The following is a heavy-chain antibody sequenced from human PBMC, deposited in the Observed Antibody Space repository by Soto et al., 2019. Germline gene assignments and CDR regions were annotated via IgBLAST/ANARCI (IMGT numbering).Heavy chain of an antibody. CDR2: ISGSGGST. CDR3: AKESYYCSSTSCYLDY. V-gene: IGHV3-23*01. D-gene: IGHD2-2*01. J-gene: IGHJ4*02. Sequence: EVQLLESGGGLVQPGGSLRLSCAASGFTFTSLAMSWVGQAPGKGLEWVSAISGSGGSTHYQDSVKGRFTISRDNSKNTLYLQMNSLRAEDTAVYYCAKESYYCSSTSCYLDYWGQVTLVTVSS. CDR1: GFTFTSLA.